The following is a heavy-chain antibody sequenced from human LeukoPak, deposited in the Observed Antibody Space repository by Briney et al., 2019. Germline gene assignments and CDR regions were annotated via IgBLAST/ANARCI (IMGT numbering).Heavy chain of an antibody. CDR1: GFTFGDYA. CDR3: SRQPIAGYCTSASCYYYYYMDV. V-gene: IGHV3-49*04. Sequence: GGSLRLSCSGSGFTFGDYAINWVRQAPGKGLEWIAFIRTKTYSGTTEYAAAVKGRFTISRDDSKSIAYLQMNSLKTEDTAVYYCSRQPIAGYCTSASCYYYYYMDVWGKGTTVTISS. D-gene: IGHD2-2*01. CDR2: IRTKTYSGTT. J-gene: IGHJ6*03.